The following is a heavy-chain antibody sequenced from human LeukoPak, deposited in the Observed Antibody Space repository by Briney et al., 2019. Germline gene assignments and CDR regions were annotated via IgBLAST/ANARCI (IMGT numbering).Heavy chain of an antibody. V-gene: IGHV1-18*01. Sequence: ASVKVSCKASGYTFTSYGISWVRQAPGQGLEWMGWISAYNGNTNYAQKLQGRVTMTTDTSTSTAYMELRSLRSDDTAVYYCARPFYYDSSVGFDPWGQGTLVTVSS. D-gene: IGHD3-22*01. CDR3: ARPFYYDSSVGFDP. CDR1: GYTFTSYG. CDR2: ISAYNGNT. J-gene: IGHJ5*02.